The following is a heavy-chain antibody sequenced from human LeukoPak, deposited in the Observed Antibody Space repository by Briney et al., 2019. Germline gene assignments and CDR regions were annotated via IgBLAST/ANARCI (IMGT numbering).Heavy chain of an antibody. CDR1: GGSISSSSYY. V-gene: IGHV4-39*02. CDR2: IYYSGST. J-gene: IGHJ4*02. CDR3: ARDGYNPIDY. D-gene: IGHD5-24*01. Sequence: PSETLSLTCTVSGGSISSSSYYWGWIRQSPGKGLEWIGNIYYSGSTYYSPPLKSRVTISVDTSKNQFSLKLSSVTAADTAVYYCARDGYNPIDYWGQGTLVTVSS.